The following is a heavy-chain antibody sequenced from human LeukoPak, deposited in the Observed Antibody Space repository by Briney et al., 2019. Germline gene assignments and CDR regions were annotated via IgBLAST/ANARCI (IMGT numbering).Heavy chain of an antibody. D-gene: IGHD3-10*01. Sequence: GGSLRLSCAASGFTSSSYCMNWVRQAPGKGLEWVSSISSSSSYIYYADSVKGRFTISRDNAKNALYLQMNSLRAEDTAVYYFSRDPKARGGYYGSGIAVWGQGTLVTVSS. V-gene: IGHV3-21*01. CDR3: SRDPKARGGYYGSGIAV. CDR1: GFTSSSYC. J-gene: IGHJ4*02. CDR2: ISSSSSYI.